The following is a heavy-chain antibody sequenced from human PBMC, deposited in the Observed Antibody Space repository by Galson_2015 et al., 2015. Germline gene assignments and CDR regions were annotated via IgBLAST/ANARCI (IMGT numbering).Heavy chain of an antibody. CDR1: GGPFSGYY. V-gene: IGHV4-34*01. Sequence: SETLSLTCAVYGGPFSGYYWNWIRQPPGKGLEWIGEINHSGSTNYNPSLKSRVTISVDTSKNQFSLKLSSVTAADTAVYYCARSPTRQYFQHWGQGTLVTVSS. CDR3: ARSPTRQYFQH. J-gene: IGHJ1*01. CDR2: INHSGST.